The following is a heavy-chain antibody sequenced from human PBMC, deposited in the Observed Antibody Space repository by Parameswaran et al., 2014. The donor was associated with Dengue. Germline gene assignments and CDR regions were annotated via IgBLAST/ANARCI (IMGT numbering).Heavy chain of an antibody. D-gene: IGHD3-9*01. V-gene: IGHV1-69*01. J-gene: IGHJ5*02. CDR2: IVPISATT. CDR3: ARTILTVSKFFDP. Sequence: RLVRQAPGQGLEWMGGIVPISATTNYAQKFQGRLTFTADESTSTAYMDLSSLRSEDTAVYYCARTILTVSKFFDPWGQGTLVTVSS.